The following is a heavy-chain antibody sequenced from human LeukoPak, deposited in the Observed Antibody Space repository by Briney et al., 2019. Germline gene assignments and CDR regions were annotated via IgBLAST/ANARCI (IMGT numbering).Heavy chain of an antibody. Sequence: GGSLRLSCAASGFTFSSYAMHWVRQAPGKGLEWVAVISYDGSNKYYADSVKGRFTISRDNAKNSLFLQMNSLRGEDTAVYYCTREYLTVSYFDYWGQGTLVTVSS. D-gene: IGHD4-11*01. CDR2: ISYDGSNK. CDR3: TREYLTVSYFDY. J-gene: IGHJ4*02. V-gene: IGHV3-30-3*01. CDR1: GFTFSSYA.